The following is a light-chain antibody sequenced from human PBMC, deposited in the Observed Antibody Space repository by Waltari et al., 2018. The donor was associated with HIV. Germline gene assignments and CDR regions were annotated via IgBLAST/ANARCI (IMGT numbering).Light chain of an antibody. CDR2: DAS. CDR3: QQRSNWPRT. V-gene: IGKV3-11*01. J-gene: IGKJ1*01. Sequence: EIVLTQSPASLSLSPGERATLSCRASQSVSPSLAWYQQTPGQAPRLLIYDASHRATGIPARFSGSGSGTDFTLTISSLEPEDFAVYYCQQRSNWPRTFGQGTKVEIK. CDR1: QSVSPS.